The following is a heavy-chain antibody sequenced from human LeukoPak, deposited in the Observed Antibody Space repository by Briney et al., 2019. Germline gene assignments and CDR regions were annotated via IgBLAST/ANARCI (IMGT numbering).Heavy chain of an antibody. J-gene: IGHJ4*02. CDR3: TTGNWGPY. V-gene: IGHV3-15*07. CDR2: IKRKTDAGTT. Sequence: GGSLRLSCAASGFTFSDAWMNWVRQAPGKGLEWVGRIKRKTDAGTTDYAAPVKGRFTNSRDDSKNTLYLQMNSLKTEDTAVYYCTTGNWGPYWGQGTLVTVSS. CDR1: GFTFSDAW. D-gene: IGHD7-27*01.